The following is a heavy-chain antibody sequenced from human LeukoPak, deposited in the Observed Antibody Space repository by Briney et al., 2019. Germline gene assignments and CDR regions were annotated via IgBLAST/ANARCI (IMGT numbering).Heavy chain of an antibody. CDR3: ARNKGRYGSGRVHFDP. CDR1: GGSISSYY. D-gene: IGHD3-10*01. Sequence: SETLSLTCTVSGGSISSYYWSWIRQPPGKGLEWIGYVFYSGSTNYNPSLKSRVTISLDTSKNQFSLKLTSVTAADTAVYYCARNKGRYGSGRVHFDPWGQGTLVTVSS. CDR2: VFYSGST. J-gene: IGHJ5*02. V-gene: IGHV4-59*08.